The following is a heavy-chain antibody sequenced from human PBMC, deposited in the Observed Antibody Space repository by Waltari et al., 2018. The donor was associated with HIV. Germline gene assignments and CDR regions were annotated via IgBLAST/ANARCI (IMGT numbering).Heavy chain of an antibody. CDR1: GFTFSTYA. J-gene: IGHJ3*02. CDR2: ISGSGGSA. Sequence: DVELLESGGGLVQPGGYRRFSCASSGFTFSTYAMPWVRQAPGKALEWVSSISGSGGSADYTDSVKGRFTISRDNSKNTLYLHMNSLRAEDTAVYYCAKERNYDFWSGRDAFDIWGQGTMVTVSS. D-gene: IGHD3-3*01. V-gene: IGHV3-23*01. CDR3: AKERNYDFWSGRDAFDI.